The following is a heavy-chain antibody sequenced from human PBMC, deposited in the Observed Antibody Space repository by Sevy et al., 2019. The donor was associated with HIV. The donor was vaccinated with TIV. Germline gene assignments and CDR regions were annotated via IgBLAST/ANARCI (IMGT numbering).Heavy chain of an antibody. Sequence: AGSLRLSCAASGFIFSDYTLHWVRQAPGTGLEWVAVISYDGSFTYYADSVEGRFTISRDNSKNTLFLQMNSLRHEDTAVYYCARSQSSSWHYFDYWGQGTLVTVSS. V-gene: IGHV3-30*04. J-gene: IGHJ4*02. CDR3: ARSQSSSWHYFDY. CDR1: GFIFSDYT. CDR2: ISYDGSFT. D-gene: IGHD6-13*01.